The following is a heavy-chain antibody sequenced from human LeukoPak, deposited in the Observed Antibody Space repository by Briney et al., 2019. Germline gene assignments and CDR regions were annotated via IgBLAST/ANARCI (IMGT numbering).Heavy chain of an antibody. CDR2: VHYSGST. Sequence: SETLSLTCTVSGGSISSYYWSWIRQPPGKGLEWIGYVHYSGSTNYNPSLKSRVTISVDTSKNQFSLKLSSVTTADTAVYYCARQKTYYDFWSGYYPDAFDIWGQGTMVTVSS. V-gene: IGHV4-59*01. CDR3: ARQKTYYDFWSGYYPDAFDI. D-gene: IGHD3-3*01. J-gene: IGHJ3*02. CDR1: GGSISSYY.